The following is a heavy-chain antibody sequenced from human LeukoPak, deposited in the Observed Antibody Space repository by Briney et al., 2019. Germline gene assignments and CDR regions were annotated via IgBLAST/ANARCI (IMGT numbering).Heavy chain of an antibody. Sequence: ASVTVSFKASGYTFTVYYMHWVRQAPGQGLGWMGWINPNSGGTNYAQKFQGRVTMTRDTSISTAYMELSRLRSDDTAVYYCARDSQEYDILTGPTLYMDVWGKGTTVTVSS. V-gene: IGHV1-2*02. CDR3: ARDSQEYDILTGPTLYMDV. J-gene: IGHJ6*03. CDR2: INPNSGGT. D-gene: IGHD3-9*01. CDR1: GYTFTVYY.